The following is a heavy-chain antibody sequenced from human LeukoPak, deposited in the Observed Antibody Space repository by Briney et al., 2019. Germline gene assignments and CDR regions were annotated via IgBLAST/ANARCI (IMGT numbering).Heavy chain of an antibody. CDR1: GYTFTGYY. Sequence: GASVKVSCKASGYTFTGYYMHWVRQAPGQGLEWMGWINPNSGGTNYAQKFQGRVTMTRDTSISTAYMELSRLRSDDTAVYYCARDSLYSGSPPTSWGQGTLVTVSS. D-gene: IGHD1-26*01. CDR2: INPNSGGT. CDR3: ARDSLYSGSPPTS. V-gene: IGHV1-2*02. J-gene: IGHJ5*02.